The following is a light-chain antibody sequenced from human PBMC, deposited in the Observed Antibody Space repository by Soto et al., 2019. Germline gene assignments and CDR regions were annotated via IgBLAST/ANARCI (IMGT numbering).Light chain of an antibody. CDR2: GAS. J-gene: IGKJ1*01. CDR1: QDIRSNY. V-gene: IGKV3-20*01. Sequence: ETVLTQSPGTLSLSPGERATLSCRASQDIRSNYLAWYRQTPGQAPRLLIYGASKRASGIADRFSGSGSGPDFTLIISRLEPEDFALYYCQQYDSSPWTFGQGTKVEIK. CDR3: QQYDSSPWT.